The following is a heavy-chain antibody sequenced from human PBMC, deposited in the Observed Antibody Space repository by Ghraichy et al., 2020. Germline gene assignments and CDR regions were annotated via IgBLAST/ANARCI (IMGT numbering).Heavy chain of an antibody. CDR1: GGSISSGGYY. CDR2: IYYSGST. J-gene: IGHJ4*02. V-gene: IGHV4-31*03. CDR3: ARKYYYDSSGYYLDY. D-gene: IGHD3-22*01. Sequence: SETLSLTCTVSGGSISSGGYYWSWIRQHPGKGLEWIGYIYYSGSTYYNPSLKSRVTISVDTSKNQFSLKLSSVTAADTAVYYCARKYYYDSSGYYLDYWGQGTLVTVSS.